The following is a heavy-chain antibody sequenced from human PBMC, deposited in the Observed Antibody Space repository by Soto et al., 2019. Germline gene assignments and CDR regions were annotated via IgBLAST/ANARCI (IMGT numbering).Heavy chain of an antibody. J-gene: IGHJ6*03. CDR3: ARGLEPSVTNYYYMDV. CDR2: IIPILGIA. CDR1: GGTFSSYT. Sequence: QVQLVQSGAEVKKPGSSVKVSCKASGGTFSSYTISWVRQAPGQGLEWMGRIIPILGIANYAQKFQGRVTITADKSTSTAYMELSSLRSEDTAVYYCARGLEPSVTNYYYMDVWGKGTTVTVSS. V-gene: IGHV1-69*02. D-gene: IGHD4-17*01.